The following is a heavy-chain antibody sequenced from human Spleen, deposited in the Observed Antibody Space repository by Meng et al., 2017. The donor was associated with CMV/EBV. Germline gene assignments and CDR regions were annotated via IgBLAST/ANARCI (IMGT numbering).Heavy chain of an antibody. J-gene: IGHJ4*02. CDR1: GFTFSSSW. CDR3: SPQYGDYFDY. D-gene: IGHD4-17*01. CDR2: IKCDGSEK. Sequence: GESLKISCAASGFTFSSSWTHWVCQAPEKGLEWVADIKCDGSEKYYVDSVKGRLTISRDNAKNSLYLQVNSLRAEDMTVYYCSPQYGDYFDYWGQGTLVTVSS. V-gene: IGHV3-52*01.